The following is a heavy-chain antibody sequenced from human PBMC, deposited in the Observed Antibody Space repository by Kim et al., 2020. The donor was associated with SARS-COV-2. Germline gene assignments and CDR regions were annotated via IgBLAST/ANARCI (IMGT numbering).Heavy chain of an antibody. J-gene: IGHJ6*03. D-gene: IGHD2-2*01. Sequence: ASVKVSCKASGYTFTSYDINWVRQATGQGLEWMGWMNPNSGNTGYAQKFQGRVTMTRNTSISTAYMELSILRSEDTAVYYCARGVKVPAAIWISYYYYYMDVAGQGTPLTLSS. CDR2: MNPNSGNT. CDR1: GYTFTSYD. V-gene: IGHV1-8*01. CDR3: ARGVKVPAAIWISYYYYYMDV.